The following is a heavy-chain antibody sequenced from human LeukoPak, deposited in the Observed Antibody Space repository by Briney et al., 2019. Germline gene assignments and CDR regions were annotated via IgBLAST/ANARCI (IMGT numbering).Heavy chain of an antibody. CDR3: AKGGTTMVRGVIITYYYYYMDV. CDR1: GFTFSSYA. CDR2: ISYDGSNK. V-gene: IGHV3-30*04. Sequence: GGSLRLSCAASGFTFSSYAMHWVRQAPGKGLEWVAVISYDGSNKYYADSVKGRFTISRDNSKNTLYLQMNSLRAEDTAVYYCAKGGTTMVRGVIITYYYYYMDVWGKGTTVTISS. D-gene: IGHD3-10*01. J-gene: IGHJ6*03.